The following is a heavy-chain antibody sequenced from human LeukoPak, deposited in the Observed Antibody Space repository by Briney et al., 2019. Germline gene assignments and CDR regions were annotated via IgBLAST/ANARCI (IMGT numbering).Heavy chain of an antibody. J-gene: IGHJ4*02. D-gene: IGHD3-16*02. Sequence: SETLSLTCAVYGGSFSGYYWSWIRQPPGKGLEWIGYIYHSGSTYYNPSLKSRVTISVDRSKNQFSLKLSSVTAADTAVYYCARSQLYYDYVWGSYRPDYYDYWGQGALVTVSS. CDR2: IYHSGST. CDR1: GGSFSGYY. V-gene: IGHV4-34*01. CDR3: ARSQLYYDYVWGSYRPDYYDY.